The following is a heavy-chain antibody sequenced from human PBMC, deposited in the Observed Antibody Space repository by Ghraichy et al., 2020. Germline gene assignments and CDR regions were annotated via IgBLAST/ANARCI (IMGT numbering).Heavy chain of an antibody. J-gene: IGHJ6*02. V-gene: IGHV3-30*18. CDR3: AKDLRFLEWLFSYGMDV. CDR2: ISYDGSNK. CDR1: GFTFSSYG. Sequence: GESLNISCAASGFTFSSYGMHWVRQAPGKGLEWVAVISYDGSNKYYADSVKGRFTISRDNSKNTLYLQMNSLRAEDTAVYYCAKDLRFLEWLFSYGMDVWGQGITVTVAS. D-gene: IGHD3-3*01.